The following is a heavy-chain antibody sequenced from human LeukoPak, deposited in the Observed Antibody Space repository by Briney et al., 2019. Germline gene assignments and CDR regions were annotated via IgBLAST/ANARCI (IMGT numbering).Heavy chain of an antibody. J-gene: IGHJ4*02. CDR3: AKGSSGWYLGYFDY. CDR2: IRYDGSNK. CDR1: GFTFSSYG. Sequence: GGSLRLSCGASGFTFSSYGMHWVRQAPGKGLEWVAFIRYDGSNKYYADSVKGRFTISRDNSKNTLYLRMNSLRAEDTAVYYCAKGSSGWYLGYFDYWGQGTLVTVSS. D-gene: IGHD6-19*01. V-gene: IGHV3-30*02.